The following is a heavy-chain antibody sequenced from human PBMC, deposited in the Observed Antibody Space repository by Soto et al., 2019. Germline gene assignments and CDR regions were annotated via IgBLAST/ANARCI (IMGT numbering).Heavy chain of an antibody. D-gene: IGHD6-6*01. Sequence: QVQLVQSGAEVKKPGSSVKVSCKASGGTFSSYAISWVRQAPGQGLEWMGGIIPIFGTANYAQKFQGRVTITADKSTSTAYMELSSLRSEDTAVYYCAREPIQGAAACHYYFDYWGQGTLVTVSS. CDR3: AREPIQGAAACHYYFDY. CDR1: GGTFSSYA. CDR2: IIPIFGTA. J-gene: IGHJ4*02. V-gene: IGHV1-69*06.